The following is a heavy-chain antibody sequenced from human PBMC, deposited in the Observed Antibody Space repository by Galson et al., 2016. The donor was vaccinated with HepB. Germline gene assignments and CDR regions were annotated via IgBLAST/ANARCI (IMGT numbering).Heavy chain of an antibody. Sequence: SLRLSCAASGFSVSSNYMSWVRQAPGKGLQWVSVIFSGGSTYYADSVKGRFTISRDNSKNTLYLQMNSLRDEDTAVYYCAKDHGNRWLNNWFDPWDQGTLVIVSS. CDR2: IFSGGST. D-gene: IGHD6-19*01. J-gene: IGHJ5*02. V-gene: IGHV3-53*01. CDR3: AKDHGNRWLNNWFDP. CDR1: GFSVSSNY.